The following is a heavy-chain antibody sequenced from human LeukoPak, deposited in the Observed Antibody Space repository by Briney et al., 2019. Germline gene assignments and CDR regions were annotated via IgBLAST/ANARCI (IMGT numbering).Heavy chain of an antibody. CDR2: IIPIFGTA. CDR3: ARSRQPETQGDFDY. D-gene: IGHD3-16*01. V-gene: IGHV1-69*05. J-gene: IGHJ4*02. CDR1: GGTFSSYA. Sequence: SVKVSCKASGGTFSSYAISWVRQAPGQGLEWMGGIIPIFGTANYAQKFQGRVTITTDESTSTAYMELSSLRSEDTAVYYCARSRQPETQGDFDYWGQGTLVTVSS.